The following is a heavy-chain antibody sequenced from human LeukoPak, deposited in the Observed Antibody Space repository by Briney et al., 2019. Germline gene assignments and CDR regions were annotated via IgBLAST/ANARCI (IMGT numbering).Heavy chain of an antibody. CDR2: IEQAGSEK. J-gene: IGHJ4*02. CDR1: GLSFSSSW. D-gene: IGHD3-10*01. CDR3: AGKQGSGSLRPLDY. V-gene: IGHV3-7*03. Sequence: PGGSLRLSCAASGLSFSSSWMNWVRQAPGKGLEWVATIEQAGSEKFYLDSVKGRFTISRDNGKNSLYLQMNSLRAEDTAVYYCAGKQGSGSLRPLDYWGQGTLVTVSS.